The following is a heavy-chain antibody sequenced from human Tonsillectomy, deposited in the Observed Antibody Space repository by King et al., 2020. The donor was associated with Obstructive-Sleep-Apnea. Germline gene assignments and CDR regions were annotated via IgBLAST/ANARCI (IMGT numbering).Heavy chain of an antibody. D-gene: IGHD2-21*02. Sequence: VQLVESGGGLVQPGGSLRLSCAASGFTFGAYWMNWVRQAPGKGLVWVSRIDRDGSSTVYADSVKGRFTISRDNAKNTLYLQMNSLRAQDTAVYYCARGGDSASFDYWGQGTLVTVSS. J-gene: IGHJ4*02. CDR2: IDRDGSST. V-gene: IGHV3-74*01. CDR3: ARGGDSASFDY. CDR1: GFTFGAYW.